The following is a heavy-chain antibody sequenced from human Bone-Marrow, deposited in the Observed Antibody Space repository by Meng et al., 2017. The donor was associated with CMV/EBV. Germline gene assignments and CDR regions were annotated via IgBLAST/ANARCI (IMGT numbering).Heavy chain of an antibody. CDR1: GYTFTSYY. J-gene: IGHJ3*02. D-gene: IGHD3-16*01. CDR3: ASPEGGDAFDI. Sequence: ASVNVSCKASGYTFTSYYMHWVRQAPGQGLEWMGIINPSGGSTSYAQKFQGRVTMTRDTSTSTVYMELSSLRSEDTAVYYCASPEGGDAFDIWGQGTMVTVSS. CDR2: INPSGGST. V-gene: IGHV1-46*01.